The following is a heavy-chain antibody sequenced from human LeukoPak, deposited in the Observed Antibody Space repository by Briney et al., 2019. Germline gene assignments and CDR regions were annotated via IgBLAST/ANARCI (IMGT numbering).Heavy chain of an antibody. CDR2: ISGSGGST. Sequence: GGSLRLSCAASGFNFANHAMSWVRQAPGKGLEWVSAISGSGGSTYYADSVKGRFTISRDNSKNTLYLQMNSLRAEDTAVYYCARDYYGSGNYYIDYWGQGTLVTVSS. CDR1: GFNFANHA. D-gene: IGHD3-10*01. J-gene: IGHJ4*02. V-gene: IGHV3-23*01. CDR3: ARDYYGSGNYYIDY.